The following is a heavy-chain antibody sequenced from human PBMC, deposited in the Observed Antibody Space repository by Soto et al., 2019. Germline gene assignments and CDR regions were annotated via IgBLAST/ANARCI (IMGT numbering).Heavy chain of an antibody. CDR1: GGSISSGGYS. CDR2: IYHSGST. J-gene: IGHJ5*02. CDR3: ARVRGPYCGGECYPPTPNWFDP. D-gene: IGHD2-21*01. Sequence: SETLSLTCAVSGGSISSGGYSWSWNRQPPGKGLEWIGYIYHSGSTYYNPSLKSRVTISVDRSKNQFSLKLSSVTAADSAVYYCARVRGPYCGGECYPPTPNWFDPWGQGTLVTVSS. V-gene: IGHV4-30-2*01.